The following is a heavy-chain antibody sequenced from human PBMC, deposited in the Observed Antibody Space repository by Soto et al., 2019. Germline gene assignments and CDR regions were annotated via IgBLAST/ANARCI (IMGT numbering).Heavy chain of an antibody. CDR1: GFSLSTSGVG. J-gene: IGHJ4*02. CDR2: IYWDDDK. D-gene: IGHD3-10*01. V-gene: IGHV2-5*02. CDR3: THRPVVRGDPGYFDD. Sequence: QITLKESGPPLVKPTQTLTLTCTFSGFSLSTSGVGVGWIRQPPGKALEWLALIYWDDDKRYSPSLKNRLTITKDTSKNQVALTMTTMDPVDTATYYCTHRPVVRGDPGYFDDWGQGTLVTVSS.